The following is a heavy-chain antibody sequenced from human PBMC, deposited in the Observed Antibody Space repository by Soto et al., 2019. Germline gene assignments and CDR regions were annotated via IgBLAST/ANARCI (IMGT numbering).Heavy chain of an antibody. CDR3: ARDPIFGVVKFPNGMDV. J-gene: IGHJ6*02. Sequence: PGGSLRLSCAASGFTVSSNYMSWVRQAPGKGLEWVSVIYSGGSTYYADSVKGRFTISRDNSKNTLYLQMNGLRAEDTAVYYCARDPIFGVVKFPNGMDVWGQGTTVTVSS. CDR1: GFTVSSNY. CDR2: IYSGGST. D-gene: IGHD3-3*01. V-gene: IGHV3-53*01.